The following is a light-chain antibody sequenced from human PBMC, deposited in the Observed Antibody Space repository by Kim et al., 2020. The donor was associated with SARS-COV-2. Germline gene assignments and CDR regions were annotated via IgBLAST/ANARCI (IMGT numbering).Light chain of an antibody. CDR1: QSIGSK. Sequence: ASIGDRITITCRASQSIGSKLDWYQQKPGKAPNILIYFASNLESGVPSRFSGSGSGRDFTLTIGSLQPEDYATYYCQQSVKIPYSFGQGTKVDIK. CDR2: FAS. V-gene: IGKV1-39*01. CDR3: QQSVKIPYS. J-gene: IGKJ2*03.